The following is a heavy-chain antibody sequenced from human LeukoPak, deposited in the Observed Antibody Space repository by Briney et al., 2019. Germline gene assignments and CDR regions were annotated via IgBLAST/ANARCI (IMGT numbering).Heavy chain of an antibody. V-gene: IGHV5-51*01. CDR2: IYLVDFDT. D-gene: IGHD3-16*01. CDR3: SRGWTVQQARGSFHY. J-gene: IGHJ4*02. Sequence: GQSLRISCKVSGYSFTSYWIGWVRRMPGKGLGWMGIIYLVDFDTRYSLSFQGQVDISADKSISTAYLQWSRMEAADAALFCCSRGWTVQQARGSFHYWGQGTLVTVSS. CDR1: GYSFTSYW.